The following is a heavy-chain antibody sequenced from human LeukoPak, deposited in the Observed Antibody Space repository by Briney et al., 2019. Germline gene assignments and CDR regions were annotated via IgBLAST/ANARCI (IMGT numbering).Heavy chain of an antibody. D-gene: IGHD1-1*01. V-gene: IGHV4-38-2*01. J-gene: IGHJ5*02. CDR3: ARVRTSSLGWFDP. CDR2: IYHTGRT. Sequence: ASETLSLTCAVSGYSISIRFYWGWIREPPGKGLEWIGSIYHTGRTYYNPSLNSRVTISVDTSKNHFSLKLSSVTAADTAVYYCARVRTSSLGWFDPWGQGTLVTVSS. CDR1: GYSISIRFY.